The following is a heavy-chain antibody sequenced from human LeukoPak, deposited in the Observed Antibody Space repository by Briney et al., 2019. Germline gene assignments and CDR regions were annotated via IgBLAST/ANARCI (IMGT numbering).Heavy chain of an antibody. V-gene: IGHV5-51*01. D-gene: IGHD5-12*01. CDR2: IYPGDSDT. CDR3: ARALSGLRVVGDY. J-gene: IGHJ3*01. CDR1: GYSFTSYW. Sequence: GESLKISCKGSGYSFTSYWIGWVRQMPGKGLEWKGIIYPGDSDTRYSPSFQGQVTISADKSISTAYLQWSSLQASDTAMYYCARALSGLRVVGDYWGQGTMVTVSS.